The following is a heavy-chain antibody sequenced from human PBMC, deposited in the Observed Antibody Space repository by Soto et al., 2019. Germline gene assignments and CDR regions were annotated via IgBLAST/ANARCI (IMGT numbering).Heavy chain of an antibody. CDR3: ARDRGYNCYDY. V-gene: IGHV3-7*01. CDR1: CFTFITSW. CDR2: IKEDGSEK. J-gene: IGHJ4*02. Sequence: GGSLRLSCAASCFTFITSWMNWVRQAPGKGLEWVAGIKEDGSEKYYVDSVKGRFTISRDNVGNSLYLQMNGLRGEDTAVYFCARDRGYNCYDYWGLGTLVTVSS. D-gene: IGHD2-21*01.